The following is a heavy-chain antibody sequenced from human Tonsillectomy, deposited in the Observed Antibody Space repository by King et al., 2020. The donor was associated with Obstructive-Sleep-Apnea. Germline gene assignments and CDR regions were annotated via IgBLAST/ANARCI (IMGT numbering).Heavy chain of an antibody. CDR3: AREPGGDYDAFDL. J-gene: IGHJ3*01. D-gene: IGHD1-1*01. V-gene: IGHV3-30*04. CDR2: ISSDGKKT. CDR1: GFSFTNI. Sequence: VQLVESGGGAVQPGRSLRLSCAASGFSFTNIMHWVRQVPGSGLAWVALISSDGKKTFYADSVQGRFTISRDNSKSILYLQMNSLRPEDTALYFCAREPGGDYDAFDLWGQGTMVTVSS.